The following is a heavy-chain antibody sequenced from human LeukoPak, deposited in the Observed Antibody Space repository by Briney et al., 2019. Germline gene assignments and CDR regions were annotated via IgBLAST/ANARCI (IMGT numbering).Heavy chain of an antibody. CDR1: GYTFTSYG. Sequence: ASVKVSCKASGYTFTSYGISWVRQAPGQGLEWMGWISAYDDKRNSVQRFQDRITMTTDTSTRTSYLELRNLRSDDTAVYYCARVLVKTRGNYFHDDYWGQGTLVTVSS. CDR2: ISAYDDKR. J-gene: IGHJ4*02. V-gene: IGHV1-18*01. D-gene: IGHD2/OR15-2a*01. CDR3: ARVLVKTRGNYFHDDY.